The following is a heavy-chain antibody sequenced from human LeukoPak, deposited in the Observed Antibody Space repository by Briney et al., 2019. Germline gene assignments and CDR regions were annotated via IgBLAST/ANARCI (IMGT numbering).Heavy chain of an antibody. V-gene: IGHV4-4*07. J-gene: IGHJ6*03. CDR3: ARDRGSYFYYYMDV. CDR2: IYTSGST. Sequence: SETLSLTCAVYGGSFSGYYWSWIRQPAGKGLEWIGRIYTSGSTNYNPSLKSRVTISVDTSKNQFSLKLSSVTAADTAVYYCARDRGSYFYYYMDVWGKGTTVTVSS. CDR1: GGSFSGYY. D-gene: IGHD1-26*01.